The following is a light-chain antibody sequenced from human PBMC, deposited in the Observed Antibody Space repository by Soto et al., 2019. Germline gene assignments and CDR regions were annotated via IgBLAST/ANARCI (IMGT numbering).Light chain of an antibody. J-gene: IGKJ2*01. CDR3: QQSYVSPHT. CDR1: QSIRNY. V-gene: IGKV1-39*01. CDR2: AAS. Sequence: DIQMTQSPSSLSASVGDRVTVTCRASQSIRNYLNWYQQKPGKAPKLLIYAASSLKSGVPSRFSGSGSGTDFTLTIISLQPEDFAAYYCQQSYVSPHTFGQGTKLQ.